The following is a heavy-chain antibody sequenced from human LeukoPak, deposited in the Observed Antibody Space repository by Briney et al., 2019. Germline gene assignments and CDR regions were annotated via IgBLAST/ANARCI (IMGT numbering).Heavy chain of an antibody. CDR3: ARDIQTFDY. V-gene: IGHV1-69*05. J-gene: IGHJ4*02. CDR1: GGTFSSYA. CDR2: IIPIFGTA. Sequence: ASVKVSCKASGGTFSSYAISWVRQAPGQGLEWMGGIIPIFGTANYAQKLQGRVTMTTDTSTSTAYMELRSLRSDDTAVYYCARDIQTFDYWGQGTLVTVSS.